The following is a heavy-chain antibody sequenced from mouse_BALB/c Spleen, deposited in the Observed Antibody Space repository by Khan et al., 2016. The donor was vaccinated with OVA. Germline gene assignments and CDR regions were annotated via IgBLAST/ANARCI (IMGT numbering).Heavy chain of an antibody. CDR2: INTHSGVP. Sequence: QIQLVQPGPELKKSGETVRISCKASGYTFTTAGMQWVQKMPGKGLKWIGWINTHSGVPKYAEDFKGRFAFSLETSASTAYLQITNLKNEDTATYFCAREGAAYYRYDGGAMDYWGQGTSVTVSS. V-gene: IGHV9-4*02. J-gene: IGHJ4*01. CDR1: GYTFTTAG. D-gene: IGHD2-14*01. CDR3: AREGAAYYRYDGGAMDY.